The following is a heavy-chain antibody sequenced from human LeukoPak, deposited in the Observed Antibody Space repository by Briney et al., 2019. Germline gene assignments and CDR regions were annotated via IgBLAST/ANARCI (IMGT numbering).Heavy chain of an antibody. CDR1: GFTFSRSW. D-gene: IGHD3-3*01. J-gene: IGHJ4*02. CDR3: ARDEYLWSGYYPNQVFDY. Sequence: GGSLRLSCAASGFTFSRSWMTWVRQAPGKGLEWVANIKQDGSEKYYVDSVKGRFTISRDNAKNSLYLQMNSLRAEDTAEYYCARDEYLWSGYYPNQVFDYWGQGTLVTVSS. CDR2: IKQDGSEK. V-gene: IGHV3-7*01.